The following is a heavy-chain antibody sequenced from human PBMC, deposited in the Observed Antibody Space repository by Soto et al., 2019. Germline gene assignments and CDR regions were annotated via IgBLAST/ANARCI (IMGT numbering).Heavy chain of an antibody. CDR2: ISSSSSTI. V-gene: IGHV3-48*01. J-gene: IGHJ1*01. D-gene: IGHD6-13*01. CDR3: ARDLGSSWYPEYFQH. CDR1: GSTFSSYS. Sequence: EVQLVESGGGLVQPGGSLRLSCAASGSTFSSYSMNWVRQVPGKGLEWVSYISSSSSTIYYADSVKGRFTISRDNAKNSLYLQMNSLRAEDTAVYYCARDLGSSWYPEYFQHWGQGTLVTVSS.